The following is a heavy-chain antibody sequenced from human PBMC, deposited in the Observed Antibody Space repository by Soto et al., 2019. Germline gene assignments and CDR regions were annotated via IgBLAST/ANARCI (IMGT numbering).Heavy chain of an antibody. V-gene: IGHV1-69*13. CDR2: IIPIFGTA. J-gene: IGHJ6*02. D-gene: IGHD2-2*02. CDR3: ARSKNYCSSTSCYTGYYYYGMDV. Sequence: SVKVSCKASGGTFSSYAISWVRQAPGQGLEWMGGIIPIFGTANYAQKFQGRVTITADESTSTAYMELSSLRSEDTAVYYCARSKNYCSSTSCYTGYYYYGMDVWGLGTTVTVSS. CDR1: GGTFSSYA.